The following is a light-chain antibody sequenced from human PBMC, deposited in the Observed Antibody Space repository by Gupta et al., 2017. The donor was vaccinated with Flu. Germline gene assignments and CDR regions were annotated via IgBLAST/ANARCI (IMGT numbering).Light chain of an antibody. Sequence: DVVMTQSLLSLSVTLGQPASISCRSSQSLVHRNGNTYLTWFQQRPGQSPRRLIYRVSNRDSGVPDRFSGSGSVTDFTLKISRVEAEDVGVYYCMQATRWPTFGQGTKLEIK. V-gene: IGKV2-30*02. CDR1: QSLVHRNGNTY. J-gene: IGKJ1*01. CDR2: RVS. CDR3: MQATRWPT.